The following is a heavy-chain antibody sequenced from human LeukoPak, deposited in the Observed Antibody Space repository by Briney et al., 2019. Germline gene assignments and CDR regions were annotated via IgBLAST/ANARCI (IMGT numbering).Heavy chain of an antibody. CDR2: ISAYSGNT. CDR3: ARDWEGYCSGGSCYDHLRSMRYYYYYMDV. Sequence: GASVKVSCKASGYTFTSYGISWVRQAPGQGLEWMGWISAYSGNTNYAQKLQGRVTMTTDTSTSTAYMELRSLRSDDTAVYYCARDWEGYCSGGSCYDHLRSMRYYYYYMDVWGKGTTVTVSS. CDR1: GYTFTSYG. D-gene: IGHD2-15*01. V-gene: IGHV1-18*01. J-gene: IGHJ6*03.